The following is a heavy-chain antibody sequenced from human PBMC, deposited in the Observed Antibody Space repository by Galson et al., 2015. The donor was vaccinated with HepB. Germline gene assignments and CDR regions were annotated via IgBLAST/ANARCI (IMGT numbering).Heavy chain of an antibody. V-gene: IGHV5-51*01. J-gene: IGHJ6*02. CDR2: IYPGDSDA. D-gene: IGHD6-19*01. CDR1: GYGFTSHW. Sequence: QSGAEVKKPGGSLKISCKASGYGFTSHWIAWVRQMPGRGLEWMGIIYPGDSDARYSPSFQGHVTMSADKSISTAYLQWSSLKASDTAMYYCARQAGSGWSGSGVDHYYYGMDVWGQGTTVTVSS. CDR3: ARQAGSGWSGSGVDHYYYGMDV.